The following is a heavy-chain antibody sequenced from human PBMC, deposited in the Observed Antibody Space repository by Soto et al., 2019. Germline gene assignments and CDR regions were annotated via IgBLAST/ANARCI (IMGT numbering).Heavy chain of an antibody. CDR1: GFAFSSYA. J-gene: IGHJ4*02. CDR2: ISGSGGST. Sequence: PVGSLRLSCAASGFAFSSYAMSWVRQAPGKGLEWVSAISGSGGSTYYADSVKGRFTISRDNSKNTLYLQMNSLRAEDTAVYYCAKVLSPMTTVTQYYFDYWGQGTLVTVSS. CDR3: AKVLSPMTTVTQYYFDY. D-gene: IGHD4-17*01. V-gene: IGHV3-23*01.